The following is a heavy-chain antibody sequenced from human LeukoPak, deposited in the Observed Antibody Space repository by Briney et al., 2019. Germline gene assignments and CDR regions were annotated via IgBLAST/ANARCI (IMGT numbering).Heavy chain of an antibody. CDR2: VQHIGGET. V-gene: IGHV3-7*01. CDR1: GFTISTYN. J-gene: IGHJ1*01. Sequence: GGSLTLSCAASGFTISTYNMNWVRQAPGKGLEWVANVQHIGGETYYVDSVKGRFTISRDNAKNSVYLQMNSLGADDTAVYYCATYSILNAREFRYWGQGTLVTVTS. CDR3: ATYSILNAREFRY. D-gene: IGHD4-11*01.